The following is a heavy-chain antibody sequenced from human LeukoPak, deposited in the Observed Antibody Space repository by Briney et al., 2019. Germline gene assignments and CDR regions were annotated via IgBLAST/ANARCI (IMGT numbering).Heavy chain of an antibody. J-gene: IGHJ4*02. CDR2: IKQDGSET. D-gene: IGHD2-2*01. CDR3: GSTNSFSY. V-gene: IGHV3-7*01. CDR1: GFAFSNYW. Sequence: GASLRLSCAASGFAFSNYWMNWARQAPGKGLEWVANIKQDGSETYYVDSVKGRFTISRDNAKNSLYLQMNSLRTEDTALYYCGSTNSFSYWGQGTLVTVSS.